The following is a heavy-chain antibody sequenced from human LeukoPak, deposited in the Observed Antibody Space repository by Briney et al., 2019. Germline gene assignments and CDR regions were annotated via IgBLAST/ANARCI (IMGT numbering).Heavy chain of an antibody. V-gene: IGHV4-30-4*08. D-gene: IGHD3/OR15-3a*01. CDR3: ARVGLDWESIDY. Sequence: SETLSLTCTVSGGSISSGDYYWSWIRQPPGKGLEWIGYIYYSGSTYYNPSLKSRVTISVDTSKNQFSLKLSSVTAADTAVYYCARVGLDWESIDYWGQGTLVTVSS. CDR1: GGSISSGDYY. J-gene: IGHJ4*02. CDR2: IYYSGST.